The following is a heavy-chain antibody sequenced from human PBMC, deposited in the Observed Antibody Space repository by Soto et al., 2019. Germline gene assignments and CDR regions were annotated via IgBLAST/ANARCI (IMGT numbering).Heavy chain of an antibody. CDR2: INHLTTT. CDR1: GWSFSSYH. CDR3: ARGYDTALAPIF. J-gene: IGHJ4*02. D-gene: IGHD5-18*01. V-gene: IGHV4-34*01. Sequence: KTXETLSLTCAVDGWSFSSYHWSWIRQTPGKGLEWIGEINHLTTTNYNPSLKSRVIISLDTPKNQFSLKLSSVTAADTAVYYCARGYDTALAPIFWGQGILVTVS.